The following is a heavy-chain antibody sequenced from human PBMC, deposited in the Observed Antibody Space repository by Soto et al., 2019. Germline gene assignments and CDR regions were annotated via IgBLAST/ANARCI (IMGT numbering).Heavy chain of an antibody. CDR1: GFTFSSYG. V-gene: IGHV3-33*01. CDR2: IWYDGSNK. CDR3: ARDLGSSASVSYPDF. J-gene: IGHJ4*02. D-gene: IGHD3-10*01. Sequence: PGGSLRLSCAASGFTFSSYGMHWVRQAPGKGLEWVAVIWYDGSNKYYADSVKGRFTISRDNSKNTLYLQMNSLRAEDTAVYFCARDLGSSASVSYPDFWGQGTLVTVSS.